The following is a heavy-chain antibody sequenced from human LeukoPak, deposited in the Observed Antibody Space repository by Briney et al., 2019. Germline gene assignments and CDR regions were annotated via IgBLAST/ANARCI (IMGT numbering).Heavy chain of an antibody. Sequence: SETLSLTCTVSGYSITRGSYWGWIRQPPGKGLEWIGSIYYSGSTYYNPSLKSRVTISVDTSKNQFSLKLSSVTAADTAVYYCARHGGEMGQLNYYYYMDVWGKGTTVTISS. D-gene: IGHD2-2*01. CDR3: ARHGGEMGQLNYYYYMDV. CDR1: GYSITRGSY. J-gene: IGHJ6*03. CDR2: IYYSGST. V-gene: IGHV4-38-2*02.